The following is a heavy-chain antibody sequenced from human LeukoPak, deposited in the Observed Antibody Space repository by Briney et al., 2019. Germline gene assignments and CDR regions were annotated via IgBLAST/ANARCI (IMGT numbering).Heavy chain of an antibody. CDR2: IGGGGLGT. CDR1: GFTFGSYG. Sequence: GVSLRLSRAASGFTFGSYGMTWVRQAPGKGLEWVSAIGGGGLGTYNADSVKGRFTISRDNSRNTLYLQMNSLRVEDTAKYYCAKDLRGNWNWFDAWGQGTLVTV. J-gene: IGHJ5*02. CDR3: AKDLRGNWNWFDA. V-gene: IGHV3-23*01. D-gene: IGHD1-1*01.